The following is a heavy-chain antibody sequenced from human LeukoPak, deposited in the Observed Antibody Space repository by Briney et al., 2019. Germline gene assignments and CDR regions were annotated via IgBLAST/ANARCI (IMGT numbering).Heavy chain of an antibody. CDR2: INPNSGGT. D-gene: IGHD2-2*01. Sequence: GASVKVSCKASGYTFTGYYMHWARQAPGQGLEWMGWINPNSGGTNYAQKFQGRVTMTRDTSISTAYMELSRLRSDDTAVYYCARDRGGPRGYCSSTSCYLGSWFDPWGQGTLVTVSS. CDR3: ARDRGGPRGYCSSTSCYLGSWFDP. CDR1: GYTFTGYY. V-gene: IGHV1-2*02. J-gene: IGHJ5*02.